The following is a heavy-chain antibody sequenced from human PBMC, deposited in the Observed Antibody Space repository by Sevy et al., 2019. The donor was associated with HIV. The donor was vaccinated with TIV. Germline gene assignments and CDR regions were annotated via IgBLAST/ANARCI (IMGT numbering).Heavy chain of an antibody. Sequence: SETLSLTCTVSGGSIRSGTYYWNWIRQPAGKRLEWIGRIYTTGSTDYNPSLKRRVTISVDTSKNQFSLTLSSVTAADTAVYYCARSMVRGNTPHLDTFHYWGQGTLVTVSS. CDR1: GGSIRSGTYY. CDR3: ARSMVRGNTPHLDTFHY. V-gene: IGHV4-61*02. CDR2: IYTTGST. J-gene: IGHJ4*02. D-gene: IGHD3-10*01.